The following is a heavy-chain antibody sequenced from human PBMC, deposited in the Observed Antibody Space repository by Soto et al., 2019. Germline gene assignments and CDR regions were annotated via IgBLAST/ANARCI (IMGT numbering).Heavy chain of an antibody. CDR3: ARGVTMVRGVIHTPYFDY. CDR2: IYYSGST. D-gene: IGHD3-10*01. J-gene: IGHJ4*02. CDR1: GGSISSGGYY. Sequence: QVQLQESGPGLVKPSQTLSLTCTVSGGSISSGGYYWSWISQHPGKGLEWIGYIYYSGSTYYNPSLKSRVTISVDTSMNQFSLQLSSVTAADTAVYYCARGVTMVRGVIHTPYFDYWGQGTLVTVSS. V-gene: IGHV4-31*03.